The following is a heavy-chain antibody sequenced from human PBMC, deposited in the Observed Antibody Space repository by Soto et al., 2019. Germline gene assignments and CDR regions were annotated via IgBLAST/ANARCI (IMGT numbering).Heavy chain of an antibody. CDR2: IYPSDSDT. CDR3: ASLQHDYYYHGIDF. V-gene: IGHV5-51*01. Sequence: LXESLEMSSKGSGYHFSTFLNHWVRQIARKGLDWMEIIYPSDSDTRYSPSFQGQVTISAYKSSRTAYLHWSSLKAPDAAMHYCASLQHDYYYHGIDFWGQGTKVTVSS. CDR1: GYHFSTFL. D-gene: IGHD2-2*01. J-gene: IGHJ6*02.